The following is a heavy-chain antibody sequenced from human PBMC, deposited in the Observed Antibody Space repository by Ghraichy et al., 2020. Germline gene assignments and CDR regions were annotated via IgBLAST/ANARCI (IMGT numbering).Heavy chain of an antibody. Sequence: GESLNISCVASGFTFKNYAMSWVRQAPGMGLEWVSNIGSTTYYADSVKGRFTISRDDSRDTLYLQIDGLTAEDTAVYFCARDRWSIRRHFAPGAEFDSWGQGTLVTVSS. V-gene: IGHV3-23*03. CDR1: GFTFKNYA. CDR2: IGSTT. D-gene: IGHD3-9*01. J-gene: IGHJ4*02. CDR3: ARDRWSIRRHFAPGAEFDS.